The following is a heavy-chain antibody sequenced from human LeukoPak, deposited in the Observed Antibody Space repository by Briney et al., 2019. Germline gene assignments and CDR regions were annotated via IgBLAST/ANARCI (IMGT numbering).Heavy chain of an antibody. V-gene: IGHV3-11*04. Sequence: PGGSLRLSCAASGFTFSDYSMTWIRQAPGKGLEWLSYISSTTGRIIYYADSVKGRFTISRDNTKNSLFLQMVSLRVEDTAVYYCARYCSDALDVWGQGTVVTVSS. CDR3: ARYCSDALDV. CDR2: ISSTTGRII. J-gene: IGHJ3*01. D-gene: IGHD2-21*01. CDR1: GFTFSDYS.